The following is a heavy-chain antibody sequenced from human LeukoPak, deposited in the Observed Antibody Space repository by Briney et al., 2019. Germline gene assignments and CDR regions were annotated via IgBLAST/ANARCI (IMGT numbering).Heavy chain of an antibody. J-gene: IGHJ4*02. CDR2: INHSGST. CDR1: GGSFSGYY. D-gene: IGHD2-2*01. V-gene: IGHV4-34*01. Sequence: SETLSLTCAVYGGSFSGYYWSWIRQPPGKGLEWIGEINHSGSTNYNPSLKSRVTISVDTPKNQFSLKLSSVTAADTAVYYCARGDVVVPAAMRKPFDYWGQGTLVTVSS. CDR3: ARGDVVVPAAMRKPFDY.